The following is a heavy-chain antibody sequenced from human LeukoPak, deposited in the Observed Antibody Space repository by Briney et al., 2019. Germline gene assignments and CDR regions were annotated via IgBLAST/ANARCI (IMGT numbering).Heavy chain of an antibody. Sequence: GGSLRLSCAASGFTFSSYAMHWVRQAPGKGLEWVAVISYDGSNKYYADSVKGRFTISRDNSKNTLYLQMNSLRAEDTAVYYCARGVTYYYDSSGYYDTENFGYWGQGTLVTVSS. CDR3: ARGVTYYYDSSGYYDTENFGY. D-gene: IGHD3-22*01. CDR1: GFTFSSYA. V-gene: IGHV3-30-3*01. J-gene: IGHJ4*02. CDR2: ISYDGSNK.